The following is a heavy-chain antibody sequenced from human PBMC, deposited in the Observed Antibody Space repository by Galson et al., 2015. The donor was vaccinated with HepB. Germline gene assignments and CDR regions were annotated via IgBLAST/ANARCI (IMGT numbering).Heavy chain of an antibody. D-gene: IGHD2-15*01. V-gene: IGHV4-34*01. CDR1: GGSFSGYY. J-gene: IGHJ4*02. CDR2: INHSGST. Sequence: LSLTCAVYGGSFSGYYWSWIRQPPGKGLEWIGEINHSGSTNYNPSLKSRVTISVDTSKNQFSLKLSSMTAADTAVYYCARAGRGPHRARMYFDYWGQGTLVTVSS. CDR3: ARAGRGPHRARMYFDY.